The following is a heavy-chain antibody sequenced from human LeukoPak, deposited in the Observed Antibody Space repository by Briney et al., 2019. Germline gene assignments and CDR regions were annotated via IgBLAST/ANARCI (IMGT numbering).Heavy chain of an antibody. D-gene: IGHD6-19*01. J-gene: IGHJ4*02. Sequence: SGTLSLTCAVSGGSISNYFWSWIRQPPGKGLEWIGYVYYSGGTNYNPSLKGRVTISIDTSKNQFSLKLSSVTAADTAVYYCARVKSSSWYYFDYWGQGTLVTVSS. CDR2: VYYSGGT. V-gene: IGHV4-59*01. CDR3: ARVKSSSWYYFDY. CDR1: GGSISNYF.